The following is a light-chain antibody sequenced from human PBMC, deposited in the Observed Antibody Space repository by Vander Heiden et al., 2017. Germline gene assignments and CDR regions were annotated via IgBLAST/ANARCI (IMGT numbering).Light chain of an antibody. Sequence: EIVLTQSPGTLSLSPGERATLSCRASQSVSSSYLAWDQQKPGQAPRLLSYGAASRATGITDRVSGSVSGTDFTRTLRRLESEDFAVEHGHQCFSSLGHGTKVDIK. V-gene: IGKV3-20*01. CDR1: QSVSSSY. CDR3: HQCFSS. CDR2: GAA. J-gene: IGKJ3*01.